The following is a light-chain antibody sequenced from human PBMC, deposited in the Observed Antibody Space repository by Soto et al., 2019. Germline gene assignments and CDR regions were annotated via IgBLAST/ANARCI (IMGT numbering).Light chain of an antibody. V-gene: IGKV2-28*01. J-gene: IGKJ1*01. CDR1: QSLLHTNGYNY. Sequence: DIVMTQSPLSLPVTPGEPAYISCNSSQSLLHTNGYNYLDWYLQKPGQSPQLLIYLGSNRASGVPDRFSGSGSGTDFTLKISRVEAEDVGVYYCMQALQTAWTFGQGTKVEIK. CDR3: MQALQTAWT. CDR2: LGS.